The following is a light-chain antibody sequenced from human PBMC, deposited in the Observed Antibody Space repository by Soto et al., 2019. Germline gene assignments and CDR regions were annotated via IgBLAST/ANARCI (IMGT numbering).Light chain of an antibody. CDR1: SSDVGGSNH. J-gene: IGLJ2*01. CDR2: DVS. CDR3: ASYTTTRTVK. Sequence: QSVLTQPASVSGSPGQSITISCTGTSSDVGGSNHVSWYQQHPDKAPRLMIYDVSNRPSRVSNRFSGSKSGNTASLTISGRQAEDEAAYYCASYTTTRTVKFGGGTKVTVL. V-gene: IGLV2-14*03.